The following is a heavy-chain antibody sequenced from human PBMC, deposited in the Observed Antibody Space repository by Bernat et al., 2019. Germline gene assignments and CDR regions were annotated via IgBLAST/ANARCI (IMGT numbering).Heavy chain of an antibody. V-gene: IGHV3-15*07. CDR3: SMGVLVDY. Sequence: GGGLVKPGGSLRLSCAGSGFTFSNGWMNWVRQAPGKGLEWVGRIKSKVDGETRDYAAPVKGRFIISRDDSRRTVSLEMNSLKIEDTAIYYCSMGVLVDYWGQGTVVTVSS. D-gene: IGHD2/OR15-2a*01. CDR2: IKSKVDGETR. J-gene: IGHJ4*02. CDR1: GFTFSNGW.